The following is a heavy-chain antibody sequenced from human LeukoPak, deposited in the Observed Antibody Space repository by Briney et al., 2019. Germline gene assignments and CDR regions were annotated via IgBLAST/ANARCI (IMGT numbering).Heavy chain of an antibody. J-gene: IGHJ3*02. V-gene: IGHV1-24*01. Sequence: GASVKVSCKVSGYTLTELSMHWVRQAPGKGLEWMGGFDPEDGETIYAQKFQGRVTMTEDTSTDTAYMELSSLRSEDTAVYYCATLSLKHGAFDIWGQGTMVTVSS. CDR3: ATLSLKHGAFDI. CDR1: GYTLTELS. CDR2: FDPEDGET.